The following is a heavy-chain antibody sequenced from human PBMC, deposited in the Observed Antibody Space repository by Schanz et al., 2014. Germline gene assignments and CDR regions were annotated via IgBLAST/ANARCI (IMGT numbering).Heavy chain of an antibody. Sequence: VQLVESGGGLVQPGGSLRLSCSASGFTFSIYAMHWVRQAPGKGLEYVSAISHDGYGTYYADSVRGRFTISRDNAKNSLYLEMNSLRAEDTALYYCARDRRNADLDYWGQGTMVTVSS. J-gene: IGHJ4*02. V-gene: IGHV3-64*04. D-gene: IGHD1-1*01. CDR2: ISHDGYGT. CDR1: GFTFSIYA. CDR3: ARDRRNADLDY.